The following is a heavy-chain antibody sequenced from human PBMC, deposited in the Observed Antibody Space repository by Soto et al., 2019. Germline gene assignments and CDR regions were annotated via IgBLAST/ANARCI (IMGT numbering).Heavy chain of an antibody. CDR2: IAYDGSNK. CDR1: GFTFSSYA. V-gene: IGHV3-30-3*01. Sequence: QVHLVESGGGVVQPGRSLRLSCAASGFTFSSYAIHWVRQAPGKGLEWVAVIAYDGSNKYYADSVKGRFTISRDNSKNSLYLQMNSLRADDTAVYYCAREGRQPFDYWGQGTLVTVSS. CDR3: AREGRQPFDY. J-gene: IGHJ4*02.